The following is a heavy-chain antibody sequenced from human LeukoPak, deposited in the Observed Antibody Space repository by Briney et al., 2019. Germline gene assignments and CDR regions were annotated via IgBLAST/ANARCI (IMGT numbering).Heavy chain of an antibody. Sequence: PSETLSLTCAVYGGSFSGYYWSWIRQPPGKGLEWIGXINHSGSTNYNPSLKSRVTISVDTSKNQFSLKLSSVTAADTAVYYCARGTGGIAAAGIIDYWGQGTLVTVSS. CDR2: INHSGST. D-gene: IGHD6-13*01. CDR1: GGSFSGYY. V-gene: IGHV4-34*01. J-gene: IGHJ4*02. CDR3: ARGTGGIAAAGIIDY.